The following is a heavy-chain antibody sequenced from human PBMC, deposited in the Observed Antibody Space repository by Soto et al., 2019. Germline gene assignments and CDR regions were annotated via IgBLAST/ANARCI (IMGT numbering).Heavy chain of an antibody. J-gene: IGHJ5*02. CDR2: SSATGAGT. D-gene: IGHD1-7*01. V-gene: IGHV3-23*01. CDR1: GFTFSSYG. CDR3: AKDRRAGGNYGFYSDL. Sequence: GGSLRLSCAASGFTFSSYGMTWVRQAPGKGLEWVSFSSATGAGTYYAASVKGRFTISRDNSKNTLYLQMTSLRADDTAVYYCAKDRRAGGNYGFYSDLWGQGALVTVSS.